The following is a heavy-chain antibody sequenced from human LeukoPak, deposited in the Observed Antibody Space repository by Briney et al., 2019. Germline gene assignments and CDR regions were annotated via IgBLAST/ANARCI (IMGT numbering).Heavy chain of an antibody. CDR1: GFTFDDYA. J-gene: IGHJ4*02. V-gene: IGHV3-9*01. Sequence: GGSLRLSCAASGFTFDDYAMHWVRQAPGKGLEWVSGISWSSGNIGYADSVKGRFTISRDNAKNSLYLQMNSLRAEDTALYYCARDRDYAFDYWGQGTLVTVSS. CDR3: ARDRDYAFDY. D-gene: IGHD4-17*01. CDR2: ISWSSGNI.